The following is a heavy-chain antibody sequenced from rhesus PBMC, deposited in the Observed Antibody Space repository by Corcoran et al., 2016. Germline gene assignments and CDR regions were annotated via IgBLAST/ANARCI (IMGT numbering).Heavy chain of an antibody. J-gene: IGHJ4*01. V-gene: IGHV4-143*01. CDR3: ARGITQYYFDY. CDR2: IYGNSAST. CDR1: GGSLSGYYY. Sequence: QVQLQESGPGLVKPSETLSLTCTVSGGSLSGYYYWSWIRHPPGKGLEWIGGIYGNSASTYYNPSLKSRVTISKDTSKNQFSLKLSSVTAADTAVYYCARGITQYYFDYWGQGVLVSVSS. D-gene: IGHD1-32*01.